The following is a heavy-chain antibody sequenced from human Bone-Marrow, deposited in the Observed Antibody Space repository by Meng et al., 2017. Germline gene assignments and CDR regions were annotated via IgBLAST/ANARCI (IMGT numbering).Heavy chain of an antibody. D-gene: IGHD3-10*01. CDR3: AKDRRRDPDYYGSGNPDY. CDR2: VGDSDHTT. CDR1: GFTVSSNY. V-gene: IGHV3-23*01. J-gene: IGHJ4*02. Sequence: GESLKISCAASGFTVSSNYMSWVRQAPGKGLEWVSVVGDSDHTTYYADFVKGRFTISRDNSKNTLYLQMNSLRAEDTAIYYCAKDRRRDPDYYGSGNPDYWGQGTLVTVSS.